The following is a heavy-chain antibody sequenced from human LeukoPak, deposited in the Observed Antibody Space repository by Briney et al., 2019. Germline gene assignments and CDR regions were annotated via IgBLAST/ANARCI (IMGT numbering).Heavy chain of an antibody. V-gene: IGHV3-23*01. CDR2: IDDRGGRP. Sequence: GGSLTLSCPASGFTFSYYAMSWVRQAPAKGLEWVSSIDDRGGRPYYADPVKGRFTISKDNSKDTLYLQMNSLRAEDTAVYYCANGAYYDILTGYYKSWGQGTLVTVSS. CDR3: ANGAYYDILTGYYKS. J-gene: IGHJ5*02. D-gene: IGHD3-9*01. CDR1: GFTFSYYA.